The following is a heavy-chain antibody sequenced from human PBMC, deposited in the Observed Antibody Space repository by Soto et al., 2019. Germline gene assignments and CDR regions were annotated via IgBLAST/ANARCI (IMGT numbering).Heavy chain of an antibody. CDR1: GGSVSGYY. Sequence: SETMSLTSTVAGGSVSGYYWSWIRQSPGKGLEWIGYVHHSGGTNYNPSMQSRATMSIATSKNRFSLRLDSVTATDTAVYYVARARAEFYDKRRQGTRYFVYWGQGTLVTVSS. CDR3: ARARAEFYDKRRQGTRYFVY. D-gene: IGHD3-22*01. CDR2: VHHSGGT. V-gene: IGHV4-59*02. J-gene: IGHJ4*02.